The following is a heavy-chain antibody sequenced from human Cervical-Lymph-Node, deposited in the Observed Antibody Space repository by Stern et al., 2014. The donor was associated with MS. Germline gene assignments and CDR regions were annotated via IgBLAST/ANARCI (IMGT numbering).Heavy chain of an antibody. D-gene: IGHD2-15*01. Sequence: QVQLEESGGGVVQPGRSLRLSCAASGFIFSSYAIHWVRQPPGTGQDLVAFLSIEGSKQFYADAVKGRFTISRDNSNNTLYLQMNSLRPEDTAVYYCARDTCRGGGCYFRYWGQGILITVSS. V-gene: IGHV3-30-3*01. CDR1: GFIFSSYA. CDR3: ARDTCRGGGCYFRY. J-gene: IGHJ4*02. CDR2: LSIEGSKQ.